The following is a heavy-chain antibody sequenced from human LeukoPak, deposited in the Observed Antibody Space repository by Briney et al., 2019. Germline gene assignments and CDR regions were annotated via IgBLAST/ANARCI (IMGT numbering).Heavy chain of an antibody. CDR2: INPSGGST. V-gene: IGHV1-46*01. Sequence: ASVKVSCKASGYTFTSYYMHWVRQAPGQGLEWMGIINPSGGSTSYAQKFQGRVTMTRDTSTSTVFMELSSLRSEDTAVYYCARVNDILGAFDIWGQGTMVTASS. D-gene: IGHD3-9*01. CDR3: ARVNDILGAFDI. CDR1: GYTFTSYY. J-gene: IGHJ3*02.